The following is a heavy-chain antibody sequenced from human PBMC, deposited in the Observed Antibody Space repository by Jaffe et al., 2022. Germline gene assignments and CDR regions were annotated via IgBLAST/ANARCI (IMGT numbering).Heavy chain of an antibody. CDR2: IRYDGSNK. CDR3: ANGRGPGPPYSSSWGY. J-gene: IGHJ4*02. D-gene: IGHD6-13*01. CDR1: GFTFSSYG. V-gene: IGHV3-30*02. Sequence: QVQLVESGGGVVQPGGSLRLSCAASGFTFSSYGMHWVRQAPGKGLEWVAFIRYDGSNKYYADSVKGRFTISRDNSKNTLYLQMNSLRAEDTAVYYCANGRGPGPPYSSSWGYWGQGTLVTVSS.